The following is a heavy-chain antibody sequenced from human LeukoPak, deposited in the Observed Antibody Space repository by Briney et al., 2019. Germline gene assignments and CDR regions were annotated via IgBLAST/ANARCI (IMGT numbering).Heavy chain of an antibody. CDR3: ARGPGYYDSSGPFRAHYFDY. CDR1: GYTFTSYD. Sequence: ASVKVSCKASGYTFTSYDINWVRQATGQGLEWMGWMNPNSGNTGYAQKFQGRVTMTRNTSISTAYMELSSLRSEDTAVHYCARGPGYYDSSGPFRAHYFDYWGQGTLVTVSS. D-gene: IGHD3-22*01. J-gene: IGHJ4*02. V-gene: IGHV1-8*01. CDR2: MNPNSGNT.